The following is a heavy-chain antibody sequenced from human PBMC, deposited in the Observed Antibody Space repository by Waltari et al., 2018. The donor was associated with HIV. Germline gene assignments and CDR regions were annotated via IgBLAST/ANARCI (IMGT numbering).Heavy chain of an antibody. CDR1: GFTFSSSG. D-gene: IGHD3-16*01. CDR3: VKERGPFNGFDI. CDR2: IWSDGYNK. V-gene: IGHV3-33*06. Sequence: QVYLMESGGGVVQPGGSLNLYCAASGFTFSSSGMHWVRQAPGKGLEWVAVIWSDGYNKFYADSVRGRFTFSRDNSKYTLSLQMNSLRAEDTALYYCVKERGPFNGFDIWGQGTMVTVSS. J-gene: IGHJ3*02.